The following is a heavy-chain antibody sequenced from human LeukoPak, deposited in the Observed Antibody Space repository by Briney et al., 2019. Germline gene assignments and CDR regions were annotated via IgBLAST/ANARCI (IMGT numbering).Heavy chain of an antibody. J-gene: IGHJ2*01. D-gene: IGHD6-13*01. CDR1: GFTFSSYG. CDR2: ISGSGGST. V-gene: IGHV3-23*01. CDR3: ARGPYSSSWYWDWYFDL. Sequence: PGGSLRLSCAASGFTFSSYGMSWVRQAPGKGLEWVSAISGSGGSTYYADSVKGRFTISRDNAKNSLYLQMNSLRAEDTAVYYCARGPYSSSWYWDWYFDLWGRGTLVTVSS.